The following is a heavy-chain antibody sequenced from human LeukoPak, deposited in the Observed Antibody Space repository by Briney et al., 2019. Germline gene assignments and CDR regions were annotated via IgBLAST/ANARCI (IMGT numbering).Heavy chain of an antibody. J-gene: IGHJ4*02. CDR2: ISAYNGNT. V-gene: IGHV1-18*04. Sequence: ASVKVSCKASGYTFTGYYMHWVRQAPGQGLEWMGWISAYNGNTNYAQKLQGRVTMTTDTSTSTAYMELRSLRSDDTAVYYCATDPRWQPDRWGQGTLVNVSS. D-gene: IGHD2-15*01. CDR1: GYTFTGYY. CDR3: ATDPRWQPDR.